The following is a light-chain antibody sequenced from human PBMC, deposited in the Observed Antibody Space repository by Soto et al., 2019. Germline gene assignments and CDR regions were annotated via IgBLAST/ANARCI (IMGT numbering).Light chain of an antibody. CDR3: QKYNSAPWT. CDR1: QGISTY. CDR2: GAS. J-gene: IGKJ1*01. V-gene: IGKV1-27*01. Sequence: DIQMTQSPSSLSASVGDRVTITCRASQGISTYLAWYQQKPGKVPYLLIYGASTLQSGVPSRFSGSGSGTDFSLTISSLQPEDVATYYCQKYNSAPWTFDQGTKLEIK.